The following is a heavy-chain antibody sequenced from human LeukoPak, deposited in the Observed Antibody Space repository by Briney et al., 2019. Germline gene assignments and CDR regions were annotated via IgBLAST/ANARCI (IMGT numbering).Heavy chain of an antibody. D-gene: IGHD6-19*01. J-gene: IGHJ4*02. CDR2: INSNTGGT. CDR1: GYTFTVYF. CDR3: ARGSVAGTIVAFPY. V-gene: IGHV1-2*06. Sequence: ASVKVSCKASGYTFTVYFMHWVRQVPGQGLEWMGRINSNTGGTYYAQKFQDRVTMTRDTSINTAYMELSRLRSDDTAVYYCARGSVAGTIVAFPYWGQGALVTVSS.